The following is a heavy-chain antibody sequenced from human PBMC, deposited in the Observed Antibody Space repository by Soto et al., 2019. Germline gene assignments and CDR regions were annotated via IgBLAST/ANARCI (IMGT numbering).Heavy chain of an antibody. CDR1: GGTFNRYT. D-gene: IGHD1-26*01. V-gene: IGHV1-69*02. CDR3: ARTWNKVGAAFAVGYFDF. J-gene: IGHJ4*02. Sequence: GASVKVSCKGSGGTFNRYTITWVRQAPGQGLEWMGRIIPMFGIASYAQNFQGRVTITADESTSTVYMDLSRLRSDDTAVYYCARTWNKVGAAFAVGYFDFWGLGALVTVSS. CDR2: IIPMFGIA.